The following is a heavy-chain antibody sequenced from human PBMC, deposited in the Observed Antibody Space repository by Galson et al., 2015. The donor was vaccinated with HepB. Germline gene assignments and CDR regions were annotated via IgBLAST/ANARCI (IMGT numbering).Heavy chain of an antibody. CDR1: GFTFSSYS. J-gene: IGHJ4*02. CDR3: MRQRIPYCSSTSCPDYFDH. V-gene: IGHV3-21*01. CDR2: ISSSSSYI. Sequence: SLRLSCAASGFTFSSYSMNWIRQAPGKGLEWVSSISSSSSYIYYADSVKGRFTISRDNAKNSLYLQMNSLRAEDTAVYYCMRQRIPYCSSTSCPDYFDHWGQGTLVTVSS. D-gene: IGHD2-2*01.